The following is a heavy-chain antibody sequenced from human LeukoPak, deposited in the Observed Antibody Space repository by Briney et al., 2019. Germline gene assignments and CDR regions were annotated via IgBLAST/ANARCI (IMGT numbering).Heavy chain of an antibody. D-gene: IGHD5-18*01. CDR2: IYSGGNT. V-gene: IGHV3-66*01. CDR1: GFTVSSNY. J-gene: IGHJ6*04. Sequence: GGSLRLSCAASGFTVSSNYLSWVRQAPGEGLEWVSIIYSGGNTYYADSVKGRFTISRDNSKNTLYLQMNSLRAEDTAVYYCASGYSYGSLDVWGKGTTVTISS. CDR3: ASGYSYGSLDV.